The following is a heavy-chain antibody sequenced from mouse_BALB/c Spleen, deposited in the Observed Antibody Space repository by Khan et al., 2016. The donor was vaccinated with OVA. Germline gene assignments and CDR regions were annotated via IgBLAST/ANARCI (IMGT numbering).Heavy chain of an antibody. CDR2: IWSGGST. V-gene: IGHV2-2*02. CDR1: GFSLTSYG. CDR3: ARNYVYDEGLAY. Sequence: QVQLKESGPGLVQPSQSLSITCTVSGFSLTSYGVHWVRQSPGKGLEWLGVIWSGGSTDYNEAFISRLSISKDNSKTQVFFKMNSLQVNDTAIYYCARNYVYDEGLAYWGQGTLVTVSA. J-gene: IGHJ3*01. D-gene: IGHD2-2*01.